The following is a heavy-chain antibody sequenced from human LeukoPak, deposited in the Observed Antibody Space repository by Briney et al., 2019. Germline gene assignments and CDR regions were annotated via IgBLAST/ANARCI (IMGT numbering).Heavy chain of an antibody. CDR2: IPYSGTT. J-gene: IGHJ4*02. D-gene: IGHD6-13*01. CDR3: AKRGRSSWYFDY. Sequence: SETLSLTCTVSGGSISGYYWNWIRQPPGKGLEWIGYIPYSGTTNSNPSLKSRVTISVDTSKNQLSLKLSSVTAADTAVYFCAKRGRSSWYFDYWGQGTQVTVSS. V-gene: IGHV4-59*01. CDR1: GGSISGYY.